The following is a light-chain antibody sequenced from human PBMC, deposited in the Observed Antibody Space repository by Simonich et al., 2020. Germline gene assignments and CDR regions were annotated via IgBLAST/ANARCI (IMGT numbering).Light chain of an antibody. CDR3: QTWGTGIV. CDR2: LNSDGSH. Sequence: QLVLTQSPSASASLGASVKLTCTLSSGHSSHAIAWHQQQPEKGPRYLMKLNSDGSHSKGDGIPDRFSGSSSGAERYLTISSLQSEDEADDYCQTWGTGIVFGGGTKLTVL. CDR1: SGHSSHA. V-gene: IGLV4-69*01. J-gene: IGLJ3*02.